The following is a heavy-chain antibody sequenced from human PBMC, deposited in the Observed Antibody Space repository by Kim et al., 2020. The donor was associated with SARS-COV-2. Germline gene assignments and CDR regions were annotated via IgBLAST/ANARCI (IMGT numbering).Heavy chain of an antibody. Sequence: GGSLRLSCAASGFTFSSYAMHWVRQAPGKGLEWVAVISYDGSNKYYVDSVKGRFTISRDNSKNTLYLQMNSLRAEDTAVYYCARSRSGYSKSYYYYGMD. D-gene: IGHD4-4*01. CDR3: ARSRSGYSKSYYYYGMD. CDR1: GFTFSSYA. J-gene: IGHJ6*01. CDR2: ISYDGSNK. V-gene: IGHV3-30-3*01.